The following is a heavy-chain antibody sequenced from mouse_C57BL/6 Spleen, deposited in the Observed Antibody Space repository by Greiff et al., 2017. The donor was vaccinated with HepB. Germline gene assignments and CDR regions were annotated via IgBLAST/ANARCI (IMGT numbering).Heavy chain of an antibody. CDR1: GYSITSGYY. D-gene: IGHD3-3*01. CDR3: AREEGRLFAY. J-gene: IGHJ3*01. CDR2: ISYDGSN. Sequence: EVKLQESGPGLVKPSQSLSLTCSVTGYSITSGYYWNWIRQFPGNKLEWMGYISYDGSNNYNPSLKNRISITRDTSKNQFFLKLNSVTTEDTATYYCAREEGRLFAYWGQGTLVTVSA. V-gene: IGHV3-6*01.